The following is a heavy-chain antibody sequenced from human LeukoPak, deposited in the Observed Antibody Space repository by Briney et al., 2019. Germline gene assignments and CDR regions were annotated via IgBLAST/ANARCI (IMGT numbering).Heavy chain of an antibody. CDR2: INPHSGGT. Sequence: ASVKVSCKASGYTFTGYYRHWVRQAPGQGLEWLGLINPHSGGTNYAQKFQGRVTMTRDTSISTAYMELSRLRSDDTAVYYCARDSGDAVAVNWYFDLWGRGTLVTVSS. D-gene: IGHD6-19*01. CDR3: ARDSGDAVAVNWYFDL. J-gene: IGHJ2*01. V-gene: IGHV1-2*06. CDR1: GYTFTGYY.